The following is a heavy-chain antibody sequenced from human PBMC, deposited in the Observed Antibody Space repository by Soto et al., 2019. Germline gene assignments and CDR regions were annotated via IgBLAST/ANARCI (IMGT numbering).Heavy chain of an antibody. Sequence: ASVKVSCKASGYTFTGYYMHWVRQAPGQGLEWMGWINPNSGGTNYAQKFQGRVTMTRDTSISTAYMELSRLRSADTAVYYCAREDIVVVPAAIRVYYYYGMDVWGQGTTVTVSS. CDR2: INPNSGGT. CDR1: GYTFTGYY. D-gene: IGHD2-2*02. J-gene: IGHJ6*02. V-gene: IGHV1-2*02. CDR3: AREDIVVVPAAIRVYYYYGMDV.